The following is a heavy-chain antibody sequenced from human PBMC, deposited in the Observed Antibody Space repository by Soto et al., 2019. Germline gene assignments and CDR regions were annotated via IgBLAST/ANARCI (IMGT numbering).Heavy chain of an antibody. J-gene: IGHJ4*02. CDR2: IYWDDDK. V-gene: IGHV2-5*02. CDR3: AHFRGGGNSPLGDH. CDR1: GFSLSSTAVG. Sequence: QITLKESGPTLVKPTQTPTLTCTFSGFSLSSTAVGVGWIRQPPGKALEWLAVIYWDDDKRYSPSLKSRLTVIKDTSKNQVVLRMTNMDPVDTATYYCAHFRGGGNSPLGDHWGQGTLVTVSS. D-gene: IGHD2-21*01.